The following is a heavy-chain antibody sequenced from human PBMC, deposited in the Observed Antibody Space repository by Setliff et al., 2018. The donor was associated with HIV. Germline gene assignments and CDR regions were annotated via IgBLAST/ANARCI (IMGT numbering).Heavy chain of an antibody. J-gene: IGHJ4*01. Sequence: GGSLRLSCAVSGFTLSDYYMDWVRQAPGKGLEWVGFIGSKAYGGTTEYAASVKGRFTVSRDDSKSIAYLQMNSLKTEDTAVYYCTRRLALLRYFGGDYGYWGHGTQVTVSS. CDR1: GFTLSDYY. D-gene: IGHD3-9*01. CDR3: TRRLALLRYFGGDYGY. V-gene: IGHV3-49*04. CDR2: IGSKAYGGTT.